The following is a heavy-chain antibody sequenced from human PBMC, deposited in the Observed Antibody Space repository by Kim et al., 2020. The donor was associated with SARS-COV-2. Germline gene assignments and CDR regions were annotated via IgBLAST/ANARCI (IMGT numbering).Heavy chain of an antibody. CDR2: ISSSSSYI. D-gene: IGHD3-22*01. J-gene: IGHJ4*02. CDR3: ARDWYYYDSSGYLYFDY. Sequence: GGSLRLSCAASGFTFSSYSMNWVRQAPGKGLEWVSSISSSSSYIYYADSVKGRFTISRDNAKNSLYLQMNSLRAEDTAVYYCARDWYYYDSSGYLYFDYWGQGTLVTVSS. V-gene: IGHV3-21*01. CDR1: GFTFSSYS.